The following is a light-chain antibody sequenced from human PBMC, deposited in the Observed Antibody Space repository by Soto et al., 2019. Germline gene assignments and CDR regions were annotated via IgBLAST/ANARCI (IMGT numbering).Light chain of an antibody. Sequence: QSVLTQPPSVSGSPGQSVAISCTGTSSDVGNYNLVSWYQQHPGKAPKLMIYDVSKRPSGVPDRFSGFKSGNTASLIISGLQAEDEADYYCYSYAGSYTFHVFGSGTKLTVL. CDR2: DVS. CDR1: SSDVGNYNL. J-gene: IGLJ1*01. CDR3: YSYAGSYTFHV. V-gene: IGLV2-11*01.